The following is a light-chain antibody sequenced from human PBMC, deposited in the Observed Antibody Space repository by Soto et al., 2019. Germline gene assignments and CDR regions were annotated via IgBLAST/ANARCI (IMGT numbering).Light chain of an antibody. CDR3: QNYDSAPWT. CDR1: RDITDY. J-gene: IGKJ1*01. CDR2: AAS. V-gene: IGKV1-27*01. Sequence: DIQMTLSPSSLSASVGDRVTITCRASRDITDYLAWYQQKPGQVPKLLISAASTLQSGVPSRFTASGSGTDFTLTVTGLQPEDFATYYCQNYDSAPWTFGQGTKVEF.